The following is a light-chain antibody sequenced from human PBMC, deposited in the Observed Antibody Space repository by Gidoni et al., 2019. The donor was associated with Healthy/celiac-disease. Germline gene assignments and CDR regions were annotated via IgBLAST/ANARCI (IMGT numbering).Light chain of an antibody. V-gene: IGKV3-15*01. J-gene: IGKJ4*01. CDR1: QSVSSN. Sequence: ELVMTQSPATLSVSPGERATLSCRASQSVSSNLAWYQQEPGQAPRLLIYGASTRATGIPARFSGSGSGTEFTLTISSLQSEDFAVYDCQQYNNWPPLTFGGGTKVEIK. CDR2: GAS. CDR3: QQYNNWPPLT.